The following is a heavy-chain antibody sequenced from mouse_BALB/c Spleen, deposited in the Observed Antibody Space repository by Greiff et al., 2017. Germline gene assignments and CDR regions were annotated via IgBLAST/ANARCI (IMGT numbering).Heavy chain of an antibody. D-gene: IGHD4-1*01. CDR2: IWAGGST. CDR3: ARGGVWDYFDY. V-gene: IGHV2-9*02. Sequence: QVHVKQSGPGLVAPSQSLSITCTVSGFSLTSYGVHWVRQPPGKGLEWLGVIWAGGSTNYNSALMSRLSISKDNSKSQVFLKMNSLQTDDTAMYYCARGGVWDYFDYWGQGTTLTVSS. J-gene: IGHJ2*01. CDR1: GFSLTSYG.